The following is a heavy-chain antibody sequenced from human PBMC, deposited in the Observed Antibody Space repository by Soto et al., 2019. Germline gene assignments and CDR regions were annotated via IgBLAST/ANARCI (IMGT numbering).Heavy chain of an antibody. Sequence: KSSETLYRTCTVSVGSISSSSYYWGWILQPPGKGLEWIGSIYYIGSTYYNPSLKSRVTISVDTSKNQFSLKLSSVTAADTAVYYCARRPPYYDFWSGNWFDPWGQGTLVTVSS. CDR1: VGSISSSSYY. CDR3: ARRPPYYDFWSGNWFDP. J-gene: IGHJ5*02. CDR2: IYYIGST. D-gene: IGHD3-3*01. V-gene: IGHV4-39*01.